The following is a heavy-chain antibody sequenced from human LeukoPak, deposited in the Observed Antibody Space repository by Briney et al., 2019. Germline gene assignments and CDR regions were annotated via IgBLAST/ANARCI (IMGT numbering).Heavy chain of an antibody. CDR1: GYTFTGYY. CDR2: INPNSGGT. CDR3: ARDLYCSGGSCYPR. J-gene: IGHJ4*02. Sequence: GASVKVSCTASGYTFTGYYMHWVRQAPGPGLEWMGWINPNSGGTNYAQKFQGRVTMTRDTSISTAYMELSRLRSDDTAVYYCARDLYCSGGSCYPRWGQGTLVTVSS. V-gene: IGHV1-2*02. D-gene: IGHD2-15*01.